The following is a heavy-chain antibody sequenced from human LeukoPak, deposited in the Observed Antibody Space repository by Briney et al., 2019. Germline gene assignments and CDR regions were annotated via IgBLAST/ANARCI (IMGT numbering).Heavy chain of an antibody. Sequence: GGSLRLSCAASGFTFSTYTMNWVRQAPGKGLECISAISSSSSNIYYADSVKGRFTISRDNAKNSLYLQMNSLRVEDTAVYYCARVGDIVVVPAANIYFDYWGQGTLVTVSS. CDR3: ARVGDIVVVPAANIYFDY. CDR1: GFTFSTYT. D-gene: IGHD2-2*01. J-gene: IGHJ4*02. CDR2: ISSSSSNI. V-gene: IGHV3-48*04.